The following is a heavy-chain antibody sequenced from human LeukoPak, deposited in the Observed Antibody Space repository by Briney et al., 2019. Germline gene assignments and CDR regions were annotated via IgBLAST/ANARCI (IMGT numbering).Heavy chain of an antibody. V-gene: IGHV4-31*03. J-gene: IGHJ4*02. CDR3: ARGGYYDSSGAIDY. Sequence: PSETLFLTCTVSGGSISSGGYYWSWIRQHPGKGLEWIGYIYYSGSTYYNPSLKSRVTISVGTSKNQFSLKLSSVTAADTAVYYCARGGYYDSSGAIDYWGQGTLVTVSS. CDR2: IYYSGST. D-gene: IGHD3-22*01. CDR1: GGSISSGGYY.